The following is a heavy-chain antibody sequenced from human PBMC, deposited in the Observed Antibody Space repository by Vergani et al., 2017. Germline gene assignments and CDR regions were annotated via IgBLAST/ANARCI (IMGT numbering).Heavy chain of an antibody. CDR1: GGSISSYY. CDR2: IYYSGST. D-gene: IGHD6-13*01. CDR3: ARVRRAGTNYMDV. J-gene: IGHJ6*03. Sequence: QVQLQESGPGLVKPSETLSLTCTVSGGSISSYYWSWIRQPPGKGLEWIGYIYYSGSTNYNPSLKSRVPIAVDTSKNQFSLKLSSVTAADTAVYYCARVRRAGTNYMDVWGKGTTVTVSS. V-gene: IGHV4-59*01.